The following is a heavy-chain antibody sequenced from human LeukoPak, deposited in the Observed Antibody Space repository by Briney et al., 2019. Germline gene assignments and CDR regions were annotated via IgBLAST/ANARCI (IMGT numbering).Heavy chain of an antibody. CDR3: ASVPVGYCSSTSCDWFDP. CDR2: ISAYNGNT. J-gene: IGHJ5*02. D-gene: IGHD2-2*01. V-gene: IGHV1-18*01. CDR1: GYTFTSYG. Sequence: ASVKVSCKASGYTFTSYGISWVRQAPGQGLEWMGWISAYNGNTNYAQKLQGRVTMTTDTSTSTAYMELRSLRSDDTAVYYCASVPVGYCSSTSCDWFDPWGQGTLVTVSS.